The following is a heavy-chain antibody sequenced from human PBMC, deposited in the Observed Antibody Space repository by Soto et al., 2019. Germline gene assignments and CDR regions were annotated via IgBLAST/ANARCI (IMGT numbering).Heavy chain of an antibody. CDR2: ITDSGGDT. CDR3: AKEGGAGRPFDY. D-gene: IGHD1-26*01. J-gene: IGHJ4*02. V-gene: IGHV3-23*01. Sequence: GSLRLSCAASGFSFSIFGMGWVRQAPGKGLEFVSAITDSGGDTFYAESVKGRFTISRDNAKNTLSLQMSSLRAEDTAVYYCAKEGGAGRPFDYWGQGTLVTVSS. CDR1: GFSFSIFG.